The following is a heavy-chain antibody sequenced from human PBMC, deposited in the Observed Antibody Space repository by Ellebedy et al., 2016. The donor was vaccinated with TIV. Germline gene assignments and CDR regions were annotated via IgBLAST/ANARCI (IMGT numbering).Heavy chain of an antibody. CDR2: IKQDGSEM. D-gene: IGHD1-1*01. Sequence: PGGSLRLSCEAAGFTFSSYSMNWVRLAPGTGLEWVANIKQDGSEMFYVDSVKGRFTISRDNATNSLYLQMNSLRAEATAVYYCTRENWYIDYWGQGTLVTVSS. J-gene: IGHJ4*02. CDR1: GFTFSSYS. V-gene: IGHV3-7*04. CDR3: TRENWYIDY.